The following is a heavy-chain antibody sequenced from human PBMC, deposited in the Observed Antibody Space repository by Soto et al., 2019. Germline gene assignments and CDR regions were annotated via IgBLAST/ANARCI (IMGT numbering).Heavy chain of an antibody. CDR2: IYPGDSDT. Sequence: PGESLKISCKGSGYSFTSCWIGWVRQMPGKGLEWMGIIYPGDSDTRYSPSFQGQVTISADKSISTAYLQWSSLKASDTAMYYCARSGYCSSTSCFFENYYFDYWGQGTLVTVSS. CDR1: GYSFTSCW. D-gene: IGHD2-2*03. V-gene: IGHV5-51*01. CDR3: ARSGYCSSTSCFFENYYFDY. J-gene: IGHJ4*02.